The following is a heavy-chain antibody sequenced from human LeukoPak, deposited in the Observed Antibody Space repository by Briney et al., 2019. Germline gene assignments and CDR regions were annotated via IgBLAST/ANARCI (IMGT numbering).Heavy chain of an antibody. CDR3: ARLNYYDSGTLTYSFDY. Sequence: SQTLSLTCTLSGGSISSGTYYYWSWIRQHPGEAPEWMGYIYYLGTTYYNPSLKSRVSVSVATSENQFSLKLTSVTAADTAVYYCARLNYYDSGTLTYSFDYWGQGTLVTVSP. CDR2: IYYLGTT. D-gene: IGHD3-10*01. V-gene: IGHV4-31*03. J-gene: IGHJ4*02. CDR1: GGSISSGTYYY.